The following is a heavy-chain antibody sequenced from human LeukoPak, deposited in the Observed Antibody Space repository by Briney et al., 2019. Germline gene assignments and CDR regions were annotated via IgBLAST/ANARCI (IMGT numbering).Heavy chain of an antibody. CDR2: IYYSGST. CDR1: GGSISSHF. Sequence: SETLSLACTVSGGSISSHFWSWIRQPPGKGLEWVGYIYYSGSTNYNPSLKSRVTISVDTSKNQFSLKLSSVTAADTAVYYCARALMIVGFDPWGQGTLVTVSS. V-gene: IGHV4-59*11. J-gene: IGHJ5*02. CDR3: ARALMIVGFDP. D-gene: IGHD3-22*01.